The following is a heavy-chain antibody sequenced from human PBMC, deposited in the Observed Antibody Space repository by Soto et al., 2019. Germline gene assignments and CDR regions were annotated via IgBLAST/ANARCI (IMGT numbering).Heavy chain of an antibody. CDR2: ISWNSGTI. D-gene: IGHD6-13*01. V-gene: IGHV3-9*01. J-gene: IGHJ6*02. Sequence: ESGGGLVQPGRSLRLSCAASGFTFDDYAMHWVRQAPGKGLEWVSGISWNSGTIVYADSVKGRFTISRDNAKNSLYLQMNSLRGEDTALYYCANDMRGGSSSSRYYYGLDVWGQGTTVTVSS. CDR3: ANDMRGGSSSSRYYYGLDV. CDR1: GFTFDDYA.